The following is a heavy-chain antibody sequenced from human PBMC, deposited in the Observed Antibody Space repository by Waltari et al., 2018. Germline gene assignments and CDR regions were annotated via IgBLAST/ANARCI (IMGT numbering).Heavy chain of an antibody. V-gene: IGHV4-4*02. CDR3: ARVGWELPRCEDFCDAFDI. D-gene: IGHD1-26*01. CDR1: GGSISSSNW. CDR2: IYHSGST. J-gene: IGHJ3*02. Sequence: QVQLQESGPGLVKPSGTLSLTCAVSGGSISSSNWWSWVRQPPGQGLEWIGEIYHSGSTNYNPSLKSRVTISVDKSKNQFSLKLSSVTAADTAVYYCARVGWELPRCEDFCDAFDIWGQGTMVTVSS.